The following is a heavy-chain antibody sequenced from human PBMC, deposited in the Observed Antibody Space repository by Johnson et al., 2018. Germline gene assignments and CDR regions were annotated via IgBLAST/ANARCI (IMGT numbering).Heavy chain of an antibody. Sequence: VQLVQSGGGLVQPGGSLRLSCAASGFTFNTYDMHWVRQPTRKGLQWVSPICTAGDTYFLGSVKGRFIISRDNSKNTLYVQMNSLRAEDTAIYYCAKHHSLPMTATYFQYWGQGTLVTVSS. CDR2: ICTAGDT. V-gene: IGHV3-13*01. D-gene: IGHD3-22*01. CDR3: AKHHSLPMTATYFQY. J-gene: IGHJ1*01. CDR1: GFTFNTYD.